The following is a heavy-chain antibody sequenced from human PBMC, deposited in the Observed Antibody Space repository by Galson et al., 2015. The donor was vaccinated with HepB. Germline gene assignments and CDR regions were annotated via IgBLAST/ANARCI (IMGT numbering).Heavy chain of an antibody. Sequence: SVKVSCKASGYTFTTYYLHWVRQAPGRGLEWMGIINPTTGGATYAQKFQGRLTMTRDTSTSTVYMDLSSLRSDDAAVYYCSRGGPTGTWFDSGTWFGADDYWGQGTLVTVSS. D-gene: IGHD3-10*01. CDR2: INPTTGGA. V-gene: IGHV1-46*03. CDR3: SRGGPTGTWFDSGTWFGADDY. CDR1: GYTFTTYY. J-gene: IGHJ4*02.